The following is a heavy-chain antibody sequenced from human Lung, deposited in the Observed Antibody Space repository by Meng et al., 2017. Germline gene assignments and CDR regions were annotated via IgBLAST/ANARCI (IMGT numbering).Heavy chain of an antibody. CDR2: INHSGST. CDR1: GGSFSDYY. V-gene: IGHV4-34*01. Sequence: QAQLHLRGAGLLNPSETLSLPCVVSGGSFSDYYWSWIRQPPGKGLEWIGEINHSGSTNYNPSLESRATISVDTSQNNLSLKLSSVTAADSAVYYCARGPTTMAHDFDYWGQGTLVTVSS. J-gene: IGHJ4*02. CDR3: ARGPTTMAHDFDY. D-gene: IGHD4-11*01.